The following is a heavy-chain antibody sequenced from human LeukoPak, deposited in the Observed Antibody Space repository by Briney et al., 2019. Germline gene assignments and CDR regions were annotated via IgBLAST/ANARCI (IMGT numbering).Heavy chain of an antibody. J-gene: IGHJ6*04. CDR3: AREAYYYGSGSPYMDV. CDR1: GGSVSSGSYY. D-gene: IGHD3-10*01. V-gene: IGHV4-61*01. Sequence: SETLSLTCTVSGGSVSSGSYYWSWIRQPPGKGLEWTGYIYYSGSTNYNPSLKSRVTISVDTSKNQFSLKLSSVTAADTAVYYCAREAYYYGSGSPYMDVWGKGTTVTVSS. CDR2: IYYSGST.